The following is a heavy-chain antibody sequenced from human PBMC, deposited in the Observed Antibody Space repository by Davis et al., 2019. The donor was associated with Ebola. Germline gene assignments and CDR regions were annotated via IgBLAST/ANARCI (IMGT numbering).Heavy chain of an antibody. J-gene: IGHJ4*02. Sequence: PGGSLRLSCAASGFSFSNSDMYWVRQAPGKGLEWVSGISSAGGTTYYANSVRGRFTISRDNSKNTLYLQIDSLRVEDTALYYCVKGIGGSYPGYWGQGTLVTVSS. V-gene: IGHV3-23*01. CDR2: ISSAGGTT. CDR3: VKGIGGSYPGY. CDR1: GFSFSNSD. D-gene: IGHD1-26*01.